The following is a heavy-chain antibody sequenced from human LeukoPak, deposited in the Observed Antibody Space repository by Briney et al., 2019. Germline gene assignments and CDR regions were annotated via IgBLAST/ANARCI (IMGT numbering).Heavy chain of an antibody. D-gene: IGHD6-19*01. Sequence: PGGSLRLSRAASGFTFSSYWMTWVRQAPGKGLEWVANIKQDGSEKYYVDSVKGRFTISRDNAKNSLYLQMNSLRAEDTAVYYCARASTIRYSSVHYWGQGTLVTVSS. CDR2: IKQDGSEK. V-gene: IGHV3-7*01. CDR1: GFTFSSYW. CDR3: ARASTIRYSSVHY. J-gene: IGHJ4*02.